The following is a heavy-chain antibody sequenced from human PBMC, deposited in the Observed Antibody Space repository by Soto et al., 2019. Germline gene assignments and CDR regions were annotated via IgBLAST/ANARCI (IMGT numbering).Heavy chain of an antibody. Sequence: QVQLVQSGAEVRKPGASVKVSCKASGYSFTTYGMSWVRQAPGQGLEYMGWINGYGHGAKYVQRFQGRFSMTTDTSTNTVYMDLRSLTSYDTAVYYCVRDLNGDFYYWGQGTVVIVSP. CDR2: INGYGHGA. J-gene: IGHJ4*02. D-gene: IGHD3-10*01. CDR1: GYSFTTYG. V-gene: IGHV1-18*01. CDR3: VRDLNGDFYY.